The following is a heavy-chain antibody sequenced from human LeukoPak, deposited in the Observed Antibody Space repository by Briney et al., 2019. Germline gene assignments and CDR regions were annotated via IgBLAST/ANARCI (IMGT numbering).Heavy chain of an antibody. V-gene: IGHV3-30*03. CDR1: GFIFSSYG. D-gene: IGHD3-3*02. CDR2: ISYDGSNK. J-gene: IGHJ4*02. CDR3: ARGGLAGFDY. Sequence: GGSLRLSCAASGFIFSSYGMHWVRQAPGKGLEWVAVISYDGSNKYYADSVKGRFTISRDNSKNTLYLQMNSLRAEDTAVYYCARGGLAGFDYWGQGTLVTVSS.